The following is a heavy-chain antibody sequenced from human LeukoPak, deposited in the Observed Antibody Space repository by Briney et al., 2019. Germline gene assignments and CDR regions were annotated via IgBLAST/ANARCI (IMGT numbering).Heavy chain of an antibody. CDR3: ARQGSGLDY. CDR2: INPNSGDT. CDR1: GYYFTSYY. Sequence: ASVKVSCKASGYYFTSYYLHWVRQAPGQGLEWMGWINPNSGDTHYAQEFQGRVTMTSDTSISTAYMELSRLKSDDTAIYYCARQGSGLDYWGQGTLVTVSS. D-gene: IGHD3-10*01. V-gene: IGHV1-2*02. J-gene: IGHJ4*02.